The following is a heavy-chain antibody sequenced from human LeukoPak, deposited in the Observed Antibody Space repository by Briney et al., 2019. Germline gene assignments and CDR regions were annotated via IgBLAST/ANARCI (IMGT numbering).Heavy chain of an antibody. J-gene: IGHJ4*02. CDR3: AKDPDSSGYYYGVGFDY. V-gene: IGHV3-23*01. D-gene: IGHD3-22*01. Sequence: GGSLTLSCAASGFTFSSYAMSWVRQAPGKGLEWVSAISGSGGNTYYAASVKGRFTISRDNSKNTLYLQMSSQRAEDTAVYYCAKDPDSSGYYYGVGFDYWGLGTLVTVSS. CDR2: ISGSGGNT. CDR1: GFTFSSYA.